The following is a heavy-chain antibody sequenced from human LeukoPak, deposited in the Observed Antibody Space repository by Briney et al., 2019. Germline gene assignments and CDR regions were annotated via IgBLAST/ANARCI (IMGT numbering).Heavy chain of an antibody. CDR2: INHSGST. V-gene: IGHV4-34*01. J-gene: IGHJ4*02. D-gene: IGHD3-10*01. CDR3: ARDLVAGRYGSGSYYGYYFDY. CDR1: GGSFSGYY. Sequence: SETLSLTCAVYGGSFSGYYWSWIRQPPGKGLEWIGEINHSGSTNYNPSLKSRVTISVDTSKNQFSLKLSSVTAADTAVYYCARDLVAGRYGSGSYYGYYFDYWGQGTLVTVSS.